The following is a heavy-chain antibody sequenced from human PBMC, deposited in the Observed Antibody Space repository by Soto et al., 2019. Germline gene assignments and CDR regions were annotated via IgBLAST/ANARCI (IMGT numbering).Heavy chain of an antibody. CDR2: ISDVGSNK. Sequence: QVQLEESGGGVVQSGRSLRLSCAASGFTFNFFSLHWVRQAPGKGLEWVAVISDVGSNKYYADFVKGRFTISRDNSKNTLYQEMNSLRTEDTAVYYCARDSNKYFSSRRSGFDIWGQGTMVTVSS. J-gene: IGHJ3*02. CDR3: ARDSNKYFSSRRSGFDI. D-gene: IGHD3-3*01. CDR1: GFTFNFFS. V-gene: IGHV3-30-3*01.